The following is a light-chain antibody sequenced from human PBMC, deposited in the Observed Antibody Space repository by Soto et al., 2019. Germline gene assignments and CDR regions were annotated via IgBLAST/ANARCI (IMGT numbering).Light chain of an antibody. CDR3: QVWDSRGDRPV. CDR2: DDS. V-gene: IGLV3-21*02. Sequence: SYELTQPPSVSVAPGQTAKRACGGDNIRGYSVHWYLQKSGQAPVLVVYDDSDRTAGIPERFSGSNSGNMATLSISRVEAGDEAEYYCQVWDSRGDRPVFGGGTKLTVL. J-gene: IGLJ2*01. CDR1: NIRGYS.